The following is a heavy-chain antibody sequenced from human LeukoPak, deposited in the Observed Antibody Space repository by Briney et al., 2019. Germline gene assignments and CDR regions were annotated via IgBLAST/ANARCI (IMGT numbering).Heavy chain of an antibody. D-gene: IGHD3-3*01. Sequence: GGSLRLSCTASGFTFTSYAMSWGRQAPGKGLNWVSAISGVGVKTYYADSVKGRFTISRDNTKDKVYLKMNSLRSKDTAVYYCAKWGFLEWLLSMFDYWGQGTLVTVSS. CDR2: ISGVGVKT. V-gene: IGHV3-23*01. J-gene: IGHJ4*02. CDR3: AKWGFLEWLLSMFDY. CDR1: GFTFTSYA.